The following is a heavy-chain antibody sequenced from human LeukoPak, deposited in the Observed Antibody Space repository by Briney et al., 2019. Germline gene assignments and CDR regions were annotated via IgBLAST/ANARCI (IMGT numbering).Heavy chain of an antibody. CDR1: GFTFSSYS. CDR2: INWNGGST. V-gene: IGHV3-20*04. CDR3: ARAQTYGDSRLLLDY. D-gene: IGHD2-21*02. Sequence: GGPLRLSCAASGFTFSSYSMNWVRQAPGKGLEWVSGINWNGGSTGYADSVEGRFTISRDNAKNSQYLQMNSLRVEDTALYYCARAQTYGDSRLLLDYWGQGTLVTVSS. J-gene: IGHJ4*02.